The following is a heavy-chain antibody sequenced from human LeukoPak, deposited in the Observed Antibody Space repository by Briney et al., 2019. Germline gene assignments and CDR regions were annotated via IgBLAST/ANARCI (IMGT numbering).Heavy chain of an antibody. CDR1: GGSISSYY. Sequence: SETLSLTCTVSGGSISSYYWSWIRQPAGKGLEWIGRIYTSGSTNYNPSLKSRVTMSVDTSKNQFSLKLSSVTAADTAVYYCARGGGRQWLVLGGFDYWGQGTLVTVSS. D-gene: IGHD6-19*01. CDR2: IYTSGST. V-gene: IGHV4-4*07. J-gene: IGHJ4*02. CDR3: ARGGGRQWLVLGGFDY.